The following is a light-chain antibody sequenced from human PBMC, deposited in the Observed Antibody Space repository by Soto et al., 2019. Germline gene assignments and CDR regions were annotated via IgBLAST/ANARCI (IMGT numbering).Light chain of an antibody. CDR2: EVV. V-gene: IGLV2-8*01. CDR1: KNDIGVYDF. CDR3: KSYAGSNTYV. Sequence: QSALTQPPSASGSPGQSGTISCTGTKNDIGVYDFVSWYQHHPGKAPRLIIYEVVQRPSGVPDRFSGSKSGNTASLTVSGRHAADEADYFCKSYAGSNTYVFGSGTKLTVL. J-gene: IGLJ1*01.